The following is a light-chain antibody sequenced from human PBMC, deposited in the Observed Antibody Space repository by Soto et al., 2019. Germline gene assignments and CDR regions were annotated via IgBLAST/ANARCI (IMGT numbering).Light chain of an antibody. CDR1: QSVNSRY. CDR2: AAS. CDR3: QQYSRSPPYT. V-gene: IGKV3-20*01. J-gene: IGKJ2*01. Sequence: IVLTQSPGTLSLSPGERATLSCRASQSVNSRYLAWYQHQPGQAPRLLIYAASSRATDIPDRFSGSGSGTDFTLTIRSLEPEDFAVYYCQQYSRSPPYTFGQGTKLEIK.